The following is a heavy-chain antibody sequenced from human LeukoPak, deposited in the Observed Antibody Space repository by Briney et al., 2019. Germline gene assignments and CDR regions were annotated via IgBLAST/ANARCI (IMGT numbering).Heavy chain of an antibody. J-gene: IGHJ4*02. CDR3: AKGDSVAGTPPGGDY. CDR2: VNLEHGNP. CDR1: GYSIITLS. Sequence: ASVKVSCTVSGYSIITLSTHWVRQAPGKGLEWMGGVNLEHGNPVYAQKFQGRITMTEDTTTDTAYMELHRLTSEDTAVYYCAKGDSVAGTPPGGDYWGQGTLLTVSS. D-gene: IGHD6-19*01. V-gene: IGHV1-24*01.